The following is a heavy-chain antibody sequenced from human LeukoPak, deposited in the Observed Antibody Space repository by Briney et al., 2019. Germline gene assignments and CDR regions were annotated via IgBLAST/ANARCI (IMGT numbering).Heavy chain of an antibody. CDR2: ISNSGGDT. Sequence: PGGSLRLSCAASGFTFSSYAMSWVRQAPGKGLEWVAAISNSGGDTFYSDSGKGRFTISRDNSKNTLYLQMNSLRAEDTAVYYCAKRGYSYGQFDYWGQGTLVTVSS. V-gene: IGHV3-23*01. CDR3: AKRGYSYGQFDY. J-gene: IGHJ4*02. D-gene: IGHD5-18*01. CDR1: GFTFSSYA.